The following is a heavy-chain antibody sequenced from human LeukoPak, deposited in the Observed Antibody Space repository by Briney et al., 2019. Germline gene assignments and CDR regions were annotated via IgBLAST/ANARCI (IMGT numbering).Heavy chain of an antibody. CDR1: GFTFSSYW. Sequence: PGGSLRLSCAASGFTFSSYWMHWVRHAPGKGLVWVSRINSDGSSTSYADSVKGRFTISRDNAKNTLYLQMNSLRAEDTAVYYCAREGWELLPHYYYYMDVWGKGTTVTVSS. CDR3: AREGWELLPHYYYYMDV. CDR2: INSDGSST. J-gene: IGHJ6*03. D-gene: IGHD1-26*01. V-gene: IGHV3-74*01.